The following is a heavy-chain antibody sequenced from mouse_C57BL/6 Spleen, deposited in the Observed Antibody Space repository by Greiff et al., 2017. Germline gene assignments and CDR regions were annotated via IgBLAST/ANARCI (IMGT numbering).Heavy chain of an antibody. J-gene: IGHJ3*01. CDR3: TGGFAY. V-gene: IGHV6-3*01. CDR1: GFTFSNYW. CDR2: IRLKSDNYAT. Sequence: EVQLQESGGGLVQPGGSMKLSCVASGFTFSNYWMNWVRQSPETGLEWVAQIRLKSDNYATHYAESVKGRFTISRDDSKSSVYLHTNNLRAEDTGIYYCTGGFAYWGQGTLVTVSA.